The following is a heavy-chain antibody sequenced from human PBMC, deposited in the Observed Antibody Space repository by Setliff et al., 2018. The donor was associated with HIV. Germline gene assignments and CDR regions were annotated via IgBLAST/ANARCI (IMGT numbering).Heavy chain of an antibody. D-gene: IGHD3-3*01. V-gene: IGHV4-4*08. CDR3: ARRDYNFSGTFDI. J-gene: IGHJ3*02. CDR2: IYTSGSA. CDR1: GGSVSGYK. Sequence: SETLSLTCIVSGGSVSGYKWSWIRQSPGKGLEWIGYIYTSGSATYNSSLKSRVTISIDTSKNQFSLRLDSVTAADTAVYYCARRDYNFSGTFDIWGQGTMVTVSS.